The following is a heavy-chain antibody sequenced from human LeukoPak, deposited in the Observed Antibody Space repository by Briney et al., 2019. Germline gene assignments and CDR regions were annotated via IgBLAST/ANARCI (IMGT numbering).Heavy chain of an antibody. V-gene: IGHV4-59*01. CDR1: GGSISSYY. D-gene: IGHD6-13*01. CDR3: ARDSAAGTDY. Sequence: SETLSLTCTVSGGSISSYYWSWIRQPPGKGLEWIGYIYYSGSTNYNPSLKSRVTVSVDTSKNQFSLKLSSVTAADTAVYYCARDSAAGTDYWGQGTLVTVSS. J-gene: IGHJ4*02. CDR2: IYYSGST.